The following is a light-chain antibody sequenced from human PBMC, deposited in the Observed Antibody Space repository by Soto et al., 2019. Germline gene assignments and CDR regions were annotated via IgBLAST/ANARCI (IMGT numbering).Light chain of an antibody. Sequence: QSALTQPASVSGSPGQSITISCTGTSSDVGGYNSVSWYQQHPGKAPKLMIYDVSHRPSGVSNRFSGSKSGNTASLTISGLQAEDEADYCCSSYTSSSTLVFGGGTKVTVL. J-gene: IGLJ3*02. CDR3: SSYTSSSTLV. V-gene: IGLV2-14*01. CDR1: SSDVGGYNS. CDR2: DVS.